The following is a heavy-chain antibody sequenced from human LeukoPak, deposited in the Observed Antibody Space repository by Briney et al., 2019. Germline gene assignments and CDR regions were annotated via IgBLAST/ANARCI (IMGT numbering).Heavy chain of an antibody. D-gene: IGHD6-13*01. J-gene: IGHJ4*02. V-gene: IGHV3-53*01. Sequence: PGGSLRLSCAASGFTVSSNYMSWVRQAPGKGLEWVSVIYSCGSTYYADSVKGRFTISRDNSKNMLYLQVNSLRAEDTAVYYCAKVRSNLDYSSSWYDFDYWGQGTLVTVSS. CDR2: IYSCGST. CDR1: GFTVSSNY. CDR3: AKVRSNLDYSSSWYDFDY.